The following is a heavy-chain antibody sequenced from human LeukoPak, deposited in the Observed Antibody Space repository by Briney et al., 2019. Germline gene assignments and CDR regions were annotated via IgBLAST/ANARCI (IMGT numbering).Heavy chain of an antibody. CDR1: GFTFSSYA. V-gene: IGHV3-23*01. CDR3: XXXPFHYSSSWSAGGD. D-gene: IGHD6-13*01. CDR2: ISGSGGST. Sequence: PGGSLRLSCAASGFTFSSYAMSWVRQAPGKGLEWVSAISGSGGSTYYADSVKGRFTISRDNSKNTLYLQMNSLRAEDTAVYYCXXXPFHYSSSWSAGGDWGQGTLVTVSS. J-gene: IGHJ4*02.